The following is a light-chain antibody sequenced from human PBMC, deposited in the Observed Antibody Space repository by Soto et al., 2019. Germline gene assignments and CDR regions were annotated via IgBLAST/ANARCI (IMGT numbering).Light chain of an antibody. Sequence: QTVVTQEPSLTVSPGGTVTLTCASSTGTVTSTYYPNWFQQKPGQAPQALIYSTNNKYSWTPARFSGSLLGGKAALTLSGVQPEDEAEYYCQLYYGATRVFGGGTKVTVL. CDR1: TGTVTSTYY. J-gene: IGLJ3*02. CDR3: QLYYGATRV. CDR2: STN. V-gene: IGLV7-43*01.